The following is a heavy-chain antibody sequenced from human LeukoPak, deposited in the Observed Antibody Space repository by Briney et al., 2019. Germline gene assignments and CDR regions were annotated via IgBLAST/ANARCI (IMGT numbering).Heavy chain of an antibody. D-gene: IGHD7-27*01. V-gene: IGHV1-2*02. J-gene: IGHJ3*02. CDR1: GCTFTAYY. Sequence: GASVNVSFKASGCTFTAYYMHWVRQAPGQGLEWMGWINPNSGGTSSAQKFQGRVTITRDTSISTAYMELSRLRSDDTAVYYCARSSGTGEDAFDIWGQGTMVTVSS. CDR2: INPNSGGT. CDR3: ARSSGTGEDAFDI.